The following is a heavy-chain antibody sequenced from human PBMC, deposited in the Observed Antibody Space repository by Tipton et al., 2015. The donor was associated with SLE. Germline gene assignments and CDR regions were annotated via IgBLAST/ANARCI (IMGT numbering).Heavy chain of an antibody. CDR1: GYSVSSSTHY. Sequence: TLSLTCSVSGYSVSSSTHYWAWIRQPPGKGLEWIGSVYYDGNTFYNPSLKGRVVLSVDTSKNQFSLRLDFVTVADTAVYYCARATDTAEFDYWGQGALVTVSS. CDR2: VYYDGNT. J-gene: IGHJ4*02. V-gene: IGHV4-39*07. CDR3: ARATDTAEFDY. D-gene: IGHD5-18*01.